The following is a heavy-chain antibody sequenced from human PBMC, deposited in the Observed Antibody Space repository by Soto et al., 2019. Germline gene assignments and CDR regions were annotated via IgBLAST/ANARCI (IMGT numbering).Heavy chain of an antibody. D-gene: IGHD3-10*01. CDR1: VDTFTRYG. V-gene: IGHV1-18*01. CDR3: ARGGPTSAYHYYGMDV. Sequence: QFQLVQSGAEVKKPGASVKVSCEASVDTFTRYGINWVRQAPGQGLEWMGWISSSNGNVEYAQNVQGRVIMTTDTPTITAYMEVGSVVYYYTAVYDWARGGPTSAYHYYGMDVWGQGTTVTVSS. J-gene: IGHJ6*02. CDR2: ISSSNGNV.